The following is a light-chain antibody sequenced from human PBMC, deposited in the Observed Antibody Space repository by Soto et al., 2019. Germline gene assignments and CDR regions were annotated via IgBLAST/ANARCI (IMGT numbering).Light chain of an antibody. CDR1: NIRSKS. J-gene: IGLJ2*01. Sequence: SYELTQPPSVSVAPGQTARITWGGNNIRSKSVHWYQQKPVQAPVLVVYDDSDRPTGIPERFSGSSSGNTATLTISRVEAGDEADYYCQVWDSSSDHHVVFGGGSKVTVL. CDR2: DDS. V-gene: IGLV3-21*02. CDR3: QVWDSSSDHHVV.